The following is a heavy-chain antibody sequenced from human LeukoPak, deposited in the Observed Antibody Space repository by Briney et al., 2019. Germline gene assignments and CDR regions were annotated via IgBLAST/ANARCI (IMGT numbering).Heavy chain of an antibody. Sequence: GASVKVSCKASGYTFTCYYMSWVRQAPGQGLEWMGWINPNSGDTNYAQKFQGRVTMTRDTSIRTAYMELSRLRSDDTAVYYCARDSGLGYSGYDLAWWGQGTLVTVSS. V-gene: IGHV1-2*02. CDR3: ARDSGLGYSGYDLAW. CDR1: GYTFTCYY. D-gene: IGHD5-12*01. J-gene: IGHJ4*02. CDR2: INPNSGDT.